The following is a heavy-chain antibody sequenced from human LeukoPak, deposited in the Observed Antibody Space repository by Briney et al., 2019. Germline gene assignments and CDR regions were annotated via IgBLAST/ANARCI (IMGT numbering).Heavy chain of an antibody. J-gene: IGHJ4*02. D-gene: IGHD3-10*01. CDR1: GFTFSSYA. V-gene: IGHV3-30-3*01. CDR3: ATSPAGGSGNFGYFDY. CDR2: ISYDGSNK. Sequence: HPGGSLRLSCAASGFTFSSYAMHWVRQAPGKGLEWVAVISYDGSNKYYADSVKGRFTISRDNSKNTLYLQMNSLRAEDTAVYYCATSPAGGSGNFGYFDYWGQGTLVTVSS.